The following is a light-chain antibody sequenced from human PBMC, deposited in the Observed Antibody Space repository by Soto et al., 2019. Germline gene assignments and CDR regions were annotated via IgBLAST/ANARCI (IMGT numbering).Light chain of an antibody. V-gene: IGKV1-5*03. Sequence: DIQMTQSPSTLSASVGARVTITCLASQSIDMWLAWYQQKPGKSPNLLIYRASPLVSGVPSRFSGSGYGTEFTLTISSLQRYVFGTLRCQPIYTYPPSTF. CDR2: RAS. CDR1: QSIDMW. J-gene: IGKJ3*01. CDR3: QPIYTYPPST.